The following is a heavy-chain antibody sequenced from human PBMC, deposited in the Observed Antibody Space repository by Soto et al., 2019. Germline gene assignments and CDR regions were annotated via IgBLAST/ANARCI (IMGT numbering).Heavy chain of an antibody. Sequence: QITLKESGPKLVKPTQTLTLTCTFSGFSLSTSGVGVGWIRQPPGEALEWLALIYWNDDERYSPSLKSRLTITKDSSKNQVVLTMTNMDPVYTATSYCARRRTVVPLAFDILGQGTIITVSS. CDR1: GFSLSTSGVG. CDR2: IYWNDDE. J-gene: IGHJ3*02. CDR3: ARRRTVVPLAFDI. V-gene: IGHV2-5*01. D-gene: IGHD3-10*01.